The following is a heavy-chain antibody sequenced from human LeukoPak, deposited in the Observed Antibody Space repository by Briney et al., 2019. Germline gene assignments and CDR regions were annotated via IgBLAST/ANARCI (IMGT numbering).Heavy chain of an antibody. CDR1: GGSISSSNW. V-gene: IGHV4-4*02. CDR3: ARRNYYGSGSYYLYWYFDL. CDR2: INHSGST. J-gene: IGHJ2*01. D-gene: IGHD3-10*01. Sequence: PSETLSLTCAVSGGSISSSNWWSWVRQPPGKGLEWIGEINHSGSTNYNPSLKSRVTISVDTSKNQFSLKLSSVTAADTAVYYCARRNYYGSGSYYLYWYFDLWGRGTLVTVSS.